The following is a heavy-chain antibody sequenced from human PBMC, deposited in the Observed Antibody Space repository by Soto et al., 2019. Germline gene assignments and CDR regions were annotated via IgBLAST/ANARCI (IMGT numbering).Heavy chain of an antibody. Sequence: QVQLVESGGGVVQPGRSLRLSCAASGFIFRNFGMHWVRRAPGKGLEWVATISGDGNDKYYPDSMKCRFTISRDNFNNTLYLHLNILIPEDTAVYHCVQGASTAHQPLDSWGQGVLVTVSS. V-gene: IGHV3-30*03. CDR2: ISGDGNDK. J-gene: IGHJ4*02. CDR1: GFIFRNFG. D-gene: IGHD1-26*01. CDR3: VQGASTAHQPLDS.